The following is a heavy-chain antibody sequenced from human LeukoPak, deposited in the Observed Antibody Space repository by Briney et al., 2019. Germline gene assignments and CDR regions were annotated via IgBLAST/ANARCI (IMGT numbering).Heavy chain of an antibody. CDR1: GYTFTGYY. Sequence: ASANVSCKASGYTFTGYYMHWVPHAPAQGVEWMGWIKRKRDSANSEQKFPGRVTMTSDTSLSTAYMELRRPASDDTAIYYCARLTEEAPRVTAPYFDYWGQGTLVTVSS. CDR3: ARLTEEAPRVTAPYFDY. J-gene: IGHJ4*02. CDR2: IKRKRDSA. D-gene: IGHD2-21*02. V-gene: IGHV1-2*02.